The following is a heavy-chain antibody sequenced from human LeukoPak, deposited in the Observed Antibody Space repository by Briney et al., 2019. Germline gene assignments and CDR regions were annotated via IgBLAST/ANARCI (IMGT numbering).Heavy chain of an antibody. CDR1: GFTFSSYW. CDR2: IKYDGTTT. Sequence: GGSLRLSCAASGFTFSSYWMHWVRQAPGKGLVWVSRIKYDGTTTTYADSVKGRFSISRDNAKNTVDLQMNSLRAEDTAVFYCARGGMVRRVMGAFDIWGQGTLVTVSS. CDR3: ARGGMVRRVMGAFDI. J-gene: IGHJ3*02. V-gene: IGHV3-74*01. D-gene: IGHD3-10*01.